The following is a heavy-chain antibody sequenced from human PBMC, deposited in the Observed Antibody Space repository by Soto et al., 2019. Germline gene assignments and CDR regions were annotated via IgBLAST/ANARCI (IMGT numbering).Heavy chain of an antibody. CDR2: ISAYNGNT. CDR1: GYTFTSYG. D-gene: IGHD5-18*01. CDR3: ARGYSYGPLTYYYYYYMDV. J-gene: IGHJ6*03. V-gene: IGHV1-18*01. Sequence: ASVKVSCKASGYTFTSYGISWVRQAPGQGLEWMGWISAYNGNTNYAQKLQGRVTMTTDTSTSTAYMELRSLRSDDTAVYYCARGYSYGPLTYYYYYYMDVWGKGTMVTVSS.